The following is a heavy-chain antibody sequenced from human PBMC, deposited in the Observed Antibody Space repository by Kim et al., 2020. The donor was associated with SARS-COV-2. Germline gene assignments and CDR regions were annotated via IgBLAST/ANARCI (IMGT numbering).Heavy chain of an antibody. CDR2: IYPGDSDA. J-gene: IGHJ4*02. D-gene: IGHD1-26*01. V-gene: IGHV5-51*01. CDR1: GYSFTTYW. CDR3: ARPSSVGSTIAPFDS. Sequence: GESLKISCKGSGYSFTTYWIGWVRQMPGKGLEWVALIYPGDSDARYSPSFQGQVTISADKSINTAYLQWSSLKASDSAIYYCARPSSVGSTIAPFDSWGQ.